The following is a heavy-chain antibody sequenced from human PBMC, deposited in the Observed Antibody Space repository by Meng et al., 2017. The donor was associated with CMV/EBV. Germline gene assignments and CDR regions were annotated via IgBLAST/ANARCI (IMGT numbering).Heavy chain of an antibody. J-gene: IGHJ6*02. CDR1: GFTFSNYA. V-gene: IGHV3-23*01. CDR3: AKRSQWLLGLYYYYGLDV. D-gene: IGHD6-19*01. Sequence: GGSLRLSCAASGFTFSNYAMSWVRQAPGKGLEWVSGISASGSGTGSTHYADSVKGRFTISRDNSKNTLYLQMHSLRAEDTALYYCAKRSQWLLGLYYYYGLDVWGQGTTVTVSS. CDR2: ISASGSGTGST.